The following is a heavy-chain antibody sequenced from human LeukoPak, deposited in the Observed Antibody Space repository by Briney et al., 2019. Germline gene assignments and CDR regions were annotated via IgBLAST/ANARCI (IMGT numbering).Heavy chain of an antibody. CDR1: GGSISSGGYY. CDR2: IYYSGST. J-gene: IGHJ5*02. Sequence: SETLSLTCTVSGGSISSGGYYWSWIRQHPGKGLEWIGYIYYSGSTYYNPSLKGRVTISVDTSKNQFSLKLSSVTAADTAVYYCARGPLNWFDPWGQGTLVTVSS. V-gene: IGHV4-31*03. CDR3: ARGPLNWFDP.